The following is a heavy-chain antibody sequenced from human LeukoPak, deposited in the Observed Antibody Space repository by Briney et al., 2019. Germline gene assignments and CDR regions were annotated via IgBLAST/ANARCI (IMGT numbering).Heavy chain of an antibody. D-gene: IGHD2-2*02. CDR1: GYSISSGYY. CDR3: ARRCSSTSCYTSFDY. V-gene: IGHV4-38-2*01. CDR2: IYHSGST. J-gene: IGHJ4*02. Sequence: SETLSLTCAVSGYSISSGYYWGWIRQPPGKGLEWIGSIYHSGSTYYNPSLKSRVTISVGTSKNQFSLKLSSVTAAGTAVYYCARRCSSTSCYTSFDYWGQGTLVTVSS.